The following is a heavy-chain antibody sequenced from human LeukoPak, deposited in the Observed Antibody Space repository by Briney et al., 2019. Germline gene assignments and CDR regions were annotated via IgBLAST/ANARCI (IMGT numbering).Heavy chain of an antibody. J-gene: IGHJ4*02. Sequence: ASVKVSCKASGYTFTGYYMHWVRQAPGQGLEWMGWINPNSGGTNYAQKFQGRVTMTRDTPISTAYMELSRLRSDDTAVYYCARDQEAYGGIPDYWGQGTLVTVSS. V-gene: IGHV1-2*02. CDR1: GYTFTGYY. CDR2: INPNSGGT. CDR3: ARDQEAYGGIPDY. D-gene: IGHD4-23*01.